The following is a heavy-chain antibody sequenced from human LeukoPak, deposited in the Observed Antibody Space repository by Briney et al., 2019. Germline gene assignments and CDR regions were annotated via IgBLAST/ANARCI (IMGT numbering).Heavy chain of an antibody. CDR3: AKVNGDYGRNWFDP. V-gene: IGHV3-23*01. CDR1: GFTFSSYA. Sequence: GGSLRLSCAASGFTFSSYAMSWVRQAPGKGLEWVSAISGSGGSTYYADPVKGRFTISRDNSKNKLYLQMNSLRAEDTAVYYCAKVNGDYGRNWFDPWGQGTLVTVSS. J-gene: IGHJ5*02. CDR2: ISGSGGST. D-gene: IGHD4-17*01.